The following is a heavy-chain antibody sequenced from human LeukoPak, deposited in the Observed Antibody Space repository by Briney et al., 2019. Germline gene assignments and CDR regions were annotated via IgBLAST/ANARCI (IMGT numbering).Heavy chain of an antibody. CDR3: AVARAATRFDY. CDR1: GDSINTYY. Sequence: TSETLSLTCSVSGDSINTYYWSWIRQPPGKGLEWIGYIYYSGSTNYNPSLKSRVTIAVDTSKNQFSLKLSSVTAADTAVYHCAVARAATRFDYWGQGTLVTVSS. CDR2: IYYSGST. J-gene: IGHJ4*02. D-gene: IGHD2-15*01. V-gene: IGHV4-59*01.